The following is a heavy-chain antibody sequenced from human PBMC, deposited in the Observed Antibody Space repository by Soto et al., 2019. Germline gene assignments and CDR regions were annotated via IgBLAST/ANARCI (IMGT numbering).Heavy chain of an antibody. J-gene: IGHJ5*02. CDR1: GGTFSNCN. CDR3: IGWVNTLDP. CDR2: ISGSGGST. D-gene: IGHD6-19*01. Sequence: GGTLRLTCTVSGGTFSNCNMSWFRRDPVKGMEWVSAISGSGGSTYYADSVKGRFTISRDNSKNTLYLQMNSVRAEDTAAYYCIGWVNTLDPWGQGTRVTVSS. V-gene: IGHV3-23*01.